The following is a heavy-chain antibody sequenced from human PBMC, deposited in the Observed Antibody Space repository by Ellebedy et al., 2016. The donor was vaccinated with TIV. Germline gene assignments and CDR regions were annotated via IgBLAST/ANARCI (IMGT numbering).Heavy chain of an antibody. J-gene: IGHJ4*02. CDR1: GFTFRSEW. CDR2: IKEDGSEK. CDR3: ARAHF. D-gene: IGHD3-3*02. V-gene: IGHV3-7*01. Sequence: PGGSLRLSFVASGFTFRSEWVSWVRQAPGKGIEWVANIKEDGSEKDHVDLVKGRFTISRDNAKNSLYLQMNNLRVEYTAVYYCARAHFWGQGTLVTVSS.